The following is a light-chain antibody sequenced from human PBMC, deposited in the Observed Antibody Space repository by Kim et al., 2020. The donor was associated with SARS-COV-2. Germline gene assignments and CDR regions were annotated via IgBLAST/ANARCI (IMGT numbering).Light chain of an antibody. J-gene: IGLJ3*02. CDR2: DVS. V-gene: IGLV2-14*03. Sequence: GQSITISCTGTSSDVGGYNYVSWYQQHPGKAPKRMIYDVSNRPSGVSNRFSGSKSGNTASLTISGLQAEDEADYYCSSYTSSSTWVFGEGTKLTVL. CDR1: SSDVGGYNY. CDR3: SSYTSSSTWV.